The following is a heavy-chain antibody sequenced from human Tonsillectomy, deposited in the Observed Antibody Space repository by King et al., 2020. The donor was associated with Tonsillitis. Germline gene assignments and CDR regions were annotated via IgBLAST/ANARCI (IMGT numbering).Heavy chain of an antibody. CDR2: IWYDGSNK. CDR3: AREGSTQDYGNAFDI. J-gene: IGHJ3*02. Sequence: VQLVESGGGVVQPGRSLRLSCAASGFTFSNYGMHWVRQAPGKGLEGVAVIWYDGSNKYYADSVKGRFTNSKDNSKNTLYLQMNSLRAEDTAVYYCAREGSTQDYGNAFDIWGQGTMVTVSS. CDR1: GFTFSNYG. V-gene: IGHV3-33*08. D-gene: IGHD4-17*01.